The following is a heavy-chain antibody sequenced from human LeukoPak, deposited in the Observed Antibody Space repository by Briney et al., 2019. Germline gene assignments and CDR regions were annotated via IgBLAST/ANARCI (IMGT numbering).Heavy chain of an antibody. V-gene: IGHV3-7*04. J-gene: IGHJ4*02. D-gene: IGHD3-10*01. CDR2: IKQDGSER. CDR1: GFTFSNYW. CDR3: ARGITMAN. Sequence: PGGSLRLSCAASGFTFSNYWMTWVRQAPGKGLEWVANIKQDGSERDHVDSVKGRFTISRDDAKNSLYLQMNSLRAEDTAVYYCARGITMANWGQGTLVTVSS.